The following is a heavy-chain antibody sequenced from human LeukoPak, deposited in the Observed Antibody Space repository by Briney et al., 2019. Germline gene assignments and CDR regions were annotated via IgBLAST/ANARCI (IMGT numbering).Heavy chain of an antibody. CDR2: IIPIFGTA. CDR3: ARDSHYYDSSGQFDY. Sequence: EASVKVSCKASGGTFSSYAISWVRQAPGQGLEWMGGIIPIFGTANYAQKFQGRVTITADESTSTAYMELSSLRSEDTAVYYCARDSHYYDSSGQFDYWGQGTLVTVSS. D-gene: IGHD3-22*01. CDR1: GGTFSSYA. V-gene: IGHV1-69*13. J-gene: IGHJ4*02.